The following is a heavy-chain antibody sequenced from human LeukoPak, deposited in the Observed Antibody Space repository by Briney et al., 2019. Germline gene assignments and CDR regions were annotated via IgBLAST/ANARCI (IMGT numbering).Heavy chain of an antibody. V-gene: IGHV3-23*01. CDR2: LTGSGANT. Sequence: GGSLRLSCAASGFTSRSYAMTWVRQAPGKGLKWVSSLTGSGANTYYADSVKGRFTISRDNSKSTLYLQMNSLRAEDTAVYYCAKGRGLFPSSNDYWGQGTLVTVSS. D-gene: IGHD3-10*01. CDR1: GFTSRSYA. J-gene: IGHJ4*02. CDR3: AKGRGLFPSSNDY.